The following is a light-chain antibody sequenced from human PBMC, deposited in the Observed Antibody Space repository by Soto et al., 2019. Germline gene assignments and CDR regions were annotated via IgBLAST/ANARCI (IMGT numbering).Light chain of an antibody. J-gene: IGKJ3*01. CDR1: QSVISSY. CDR2: GAS. V-gene: IGKV3-20*01. CDR3: QQYGSSGFT. Sequence: EIVLTQSPGTLSLSPGERATLSCRASQSVISSYLAWYQQKPGQSPRLLIDGASSRATGIPDRLSVSGSGKDFTLTISRLEPEDFAVYYCQQYGSSGFTFGPGTKVDIK.